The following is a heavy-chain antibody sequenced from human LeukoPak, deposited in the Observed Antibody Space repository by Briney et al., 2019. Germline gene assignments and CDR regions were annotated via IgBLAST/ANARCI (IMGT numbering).Heavy chain of an antibody. J-gene: IGHJ3*02. Sequence: GGSLRLSCAASGFTVSSNYMSWVRQAPGKGLEWVSVIYSGGSTYYADSVKGRFTISRDDSKNTLYLQMNSLRAEDTAVYYCARDPPYSSGWNNDAFDIWGQGTMVTVSS. CDR3: ARDPPYSSGWNNDAFDI. V-gene: IGHV3-53*01. CDR2: IYSGGST. CDR1: GFTVSSNY. D-gene: IGHD6-19*01.